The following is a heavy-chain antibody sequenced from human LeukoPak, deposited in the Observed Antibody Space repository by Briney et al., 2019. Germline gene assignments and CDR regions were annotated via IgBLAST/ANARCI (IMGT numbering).Heavy chain of an antibody. D-gene: IGHD1-26*01. J-gene: IGHJ4*02. V-gene: IGHV3-48*03. CDR1: GFTFSSYE. CDR3: ARTGGSYPYYFEY. CDR2: ISSSGSTI. Sequence: GGSLRLSCAASGFTFSSYEMDWVRQAPGKGLEWVSYISSSGSTIYYADSVKGRFTLSRDNAKNSLYLQMNSLRAEDTAVYYCARTGGSYPYYFEYWGQGTLVTVSS.